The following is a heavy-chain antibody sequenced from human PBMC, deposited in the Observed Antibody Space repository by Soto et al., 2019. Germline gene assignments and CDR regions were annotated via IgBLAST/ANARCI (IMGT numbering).Heavy chain of an antibody. D-gene: IGHD2-2*03. CDR2: IWYDGSNK. CDR3: ARVKGGYSNGHFDL. V-gene: IGHV3-33*01. Sequence: QVQLVESGGGVVQPGRSLRLSCAASGFTFSSYGMHWVRQAPGKGLEWVAVIWYDGSNKYYADSVKGRFTISRDNSKNTLYLQMNRLRAEDTAMYYCARVKGGYSNGHFDLWGRGTLVTVSS. J-gene: IGHJ2*01. CDR1: GFTFSSYG.